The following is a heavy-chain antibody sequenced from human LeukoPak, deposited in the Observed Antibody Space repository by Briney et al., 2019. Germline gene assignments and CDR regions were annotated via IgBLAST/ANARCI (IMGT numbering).Heavy chain of an antibody. CDR1: GFTFSSYS. CDR3: ANDYGDYGALDY. J-gene: IGHJ4*02. Sequence: GGSLRLSCAASGFTFSSYSMNWVRQAPGKGLEWVSSISSSSSYIYYADSVKGRFTISRDNAKNSLYLQMNSLRAEDTAVYYCANDYGDYGALDYWGQGTLVTVSS. D-gene: IGHD4-17*01. CDR2: ISSSSSYI. V-gene: IGHV3-21*01.